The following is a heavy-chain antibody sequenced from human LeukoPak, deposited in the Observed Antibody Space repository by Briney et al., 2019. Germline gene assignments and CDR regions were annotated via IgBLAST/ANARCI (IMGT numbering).Heavy chain of an antibody. CDR3: ARERYSSSSGWFDP. D-gene: IGHD6-6*01. V-gene: IGHV3-7*01. Sequence: GGSLRLSCAASGFTFSSYWMSWVRQAPGKGLEWVANIKQDGSEKYYVDSVKGRFTISRDNAKNSLYLQMNSLGAEDTAVYYCARERYSSSSGWFDPWGRGTLVTVSS. CDR2: IKQDGSEK. CDR1: GFTFSSYW. J-gene: IGHJ5*02.